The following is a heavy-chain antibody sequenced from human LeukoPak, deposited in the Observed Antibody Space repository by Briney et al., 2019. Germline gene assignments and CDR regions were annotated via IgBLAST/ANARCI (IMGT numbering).Heavy chain of an antibody. CDR1: GFTVSSNY. CDR3: ARDQRYSSGWYQFDY. D-gene: IGHD6-19*01. CDR2: IYSGGST. V-gene: IGHV3-66*01. Sequence: PGGSLRLSCAASGFTVSSNYVSWVRQAPGKGLEWVSLIYSGGSTYYAGSVKGRFTISRDNSKNTLYLQMNSLRAEDTAVYYCARDQRYSSGWYQFDYWGQGTLVTVSS. J-gene: IGHJ4*02.